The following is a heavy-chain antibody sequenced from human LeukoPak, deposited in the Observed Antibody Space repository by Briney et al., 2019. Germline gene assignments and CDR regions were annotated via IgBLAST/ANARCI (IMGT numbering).Heavy chain of an antibody. CDR1: GFTFDDYA. CDR2: ISWNSGSI. J-gene: IGHJ4*02. V-gene: IGHV3-9*01. CDR3: AKGKSSGWAWPPFDY. D-gene: IGHD6-19*01. Sequence: PGGSLRLSCAASGFTFDDYAMHWVRQAPGKGLEWVSGISWNSGSIGYADSVKGRFTISRDNAKNSLYLQMNSLRAEDTAVYYCAKGKSSGWAWPPFDYWGQGTLVTVSS.